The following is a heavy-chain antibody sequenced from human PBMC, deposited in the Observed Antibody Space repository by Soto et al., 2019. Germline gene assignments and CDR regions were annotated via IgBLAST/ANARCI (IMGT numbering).Heavy chain of an antibody. CDR2: INPNSGGT. D-gene: IGHD6-19*01. CDR3: ARVWQWLVPHAPEDAFDI. CDR1: GYTFTGYY. J-gene: IGHJ3*02. V-gene: IGHV1-2*02. Sequence: ASVKVSCKASGYTFTGYYMHWVRQAPGQGLEWMGWINPNSGGTNYAQKFQGRVTMTRDTSISTAYMELSRLRSDDTAVCYCARVWQWLVPHAPEDAFDIWGQGTMVTVSS.